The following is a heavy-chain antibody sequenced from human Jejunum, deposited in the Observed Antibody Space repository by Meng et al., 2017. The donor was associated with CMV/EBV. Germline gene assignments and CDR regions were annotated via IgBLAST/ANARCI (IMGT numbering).Heavy chain of an antibody. Sequence: QGQLQGAGPGLVKSSETLSPTCFVSAGSISGYYWSWIRQPAGKGLEWIGRIYTSGSTHYNPSLKSRLTMSVDLSNNQISLKLRSVTAADTAVYYCARESGSYYWFDPWGQGTLVTVSS. D-gene: IGHD1-26*01. CDR3: ARESGSYYWFDP. J-gene: IGHJ5*02. V-gene: IGHV4-4*07. CDR2: IYTSGST. CDR1: AGSISGYY.